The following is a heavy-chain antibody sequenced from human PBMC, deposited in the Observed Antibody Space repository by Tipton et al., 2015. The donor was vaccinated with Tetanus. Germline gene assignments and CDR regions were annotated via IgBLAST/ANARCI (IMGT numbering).Heavy chain of an antibody. Sequence: VQLVESGAEVKKPGASVKVSCKASGYTFTSYYMHWVRQATGQGLEWMGIINPSGGSTSYAKKFQGRVTMTRDTSTSTVYMELSSLRSEDTAVYYCARDRLYGSGSYSGDYYYGMDVWGQGTTVTVSS. CDR3: ARDRLYGSGSYSGDYYYGMDV. V-gene: IGHV1-46*01. J-gene: IGHJ6*02. D-gene: IGHD3-10*01. CDR2: INPSGGST. CDR1: GYTFTSYY.